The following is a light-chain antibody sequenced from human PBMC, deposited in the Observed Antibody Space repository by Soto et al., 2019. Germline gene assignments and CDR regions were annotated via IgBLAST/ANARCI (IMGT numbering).Light chain of an antibody. J-gene: IGKJ4*01. Sequence: EIVLTQSPGTLSLSPGERATLSCRASQSVSSNYLAWYQQKPGQAPRLLIYGASSRATGIPDRFSGSGSGTDFTLTISRLEPEDFAVYYCQQYGSSPPDTFGGGTKVDIK. CDR2: GAS. CDR3: QQYGSSPPDT. CDR1: QSVSSNY. V-gene: IGKV3-20*01.